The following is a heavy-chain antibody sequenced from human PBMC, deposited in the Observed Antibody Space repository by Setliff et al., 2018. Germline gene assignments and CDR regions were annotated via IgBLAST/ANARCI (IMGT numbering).Heavy chain of an antibody. CDR1: GSSISNDYY. D-gene: IGHD3-10*01. CDR3: ARASYGWSSHYKIKWFDP. J-gene: IGHJ5*02. CDR2: ISHSGST. Sequence: SETLSLTCGVSGSSISNDYYWGWIRQPPGRGLEWIGIISHSGSTDYNPSLKSRVTISLDKSRNQFSLHLNSVTASDTAVYYCARASYGWSSHYKIKWFDPWGQGTLVTVSS. V-gene: IGHV4-38-2*01.